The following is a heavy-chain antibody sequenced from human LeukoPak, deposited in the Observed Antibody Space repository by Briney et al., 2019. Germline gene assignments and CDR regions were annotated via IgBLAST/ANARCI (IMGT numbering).Heavy chain of an antibody. V-gene: IGHV3-53*01. Sequence: HPGGSLRLSCTVSGFTVSSNSMSWVRQAPGKGLEWVSFIYSDNTHYSDSVKGRFTISRDNSKNTLYLQMNSLRAEDTAVYYCARDGTNWWENDAFDIWGQGTMVTVSS. D-gene: IGHD2-8*02. J-gene: IGHJ3*02. CDR2: IYSDNT. CDR3: ARDGTNWWENDAFDI. CDR1: GFTVSSNS.